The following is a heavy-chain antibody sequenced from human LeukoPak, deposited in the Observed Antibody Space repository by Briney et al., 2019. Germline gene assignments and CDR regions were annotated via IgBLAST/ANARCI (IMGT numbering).Heavy chain of an antibody. Sequence: GGSLRLSCAASGFTFSSYNMNWVRQAPGKGLEWVSYISSSGSTIYYADSVKGRFTISRDNAKNSLYLQVNSLRDEDTAVYYCARDPSGTYSQYYFDYWGQGTLVTVSS. J-gene: IGHJ4*02. V-gene: IGHV3-48*02. CDR3: ARDPSGTYSQYYFDY. CDR1: GFTFSSYN. D-gene: IGHD1-26*01. CDR2: ISSSGSTI.